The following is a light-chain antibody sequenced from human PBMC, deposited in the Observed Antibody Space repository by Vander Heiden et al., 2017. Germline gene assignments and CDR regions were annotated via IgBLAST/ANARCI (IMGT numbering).Light chain of an antibody. Sequence: DIQMTQSPSSLSASVGDRVTITCRASQSISSYLNWYQQKPGKAPKLLIYAASSLQSGVPSRFSGSASGTDFTLTISMLHPEDFATYYCQRSDGTRWTFGPGTKVEIK. V-gene: IGKV1-39*01. CDR3: QRSDGTRWT. CDR2: AAS. J-gene: IGKJ1*01. CDR1: QSISSY.